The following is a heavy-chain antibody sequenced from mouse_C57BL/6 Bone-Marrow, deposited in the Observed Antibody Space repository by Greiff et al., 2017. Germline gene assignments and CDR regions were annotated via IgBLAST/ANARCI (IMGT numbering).Heavy chain of an antibody. Sequence: EVMLVESGGDLVKPGGSLKLSCAASGFTFSSYGMSWVRQTPDKRLEWVATISSGGSYPYYPDSVKGRFTISRDNAKNTLYLQISSLKSEDTAMYYCARRGYGSRFAYWGQGTLVTVSA. J-gene: IGHJ3*01. CDR1: GFTFSSYG. CDR3: ARRGYGSRFAY. CDR2: ISSGGSYP. D-gene: IGHD1-1*01. V-gene: IGHV5-6*02.